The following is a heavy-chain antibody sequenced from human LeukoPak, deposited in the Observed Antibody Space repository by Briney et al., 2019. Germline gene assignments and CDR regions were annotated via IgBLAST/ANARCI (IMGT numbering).Heavy chain of an antibody. CDR2: IYYSGST. V-gene: IGHV4-39*01. J-gene: IGHJ3*02. CDR3: ARHAFDLLLYLIGAFDI. CDR1: GGSISSSSYS. Sequence: SETLSLTCSVSGGSISSSSYSWGWVRQPPGKGLEWIARIYYSGSTYYNPSLKSRVTISVDTSKNQFSLKLSSVTATDTAVYYCARHAFDLLLYLIGAFDIWGQGTIVTVSS. D-gene: IGHD3-9*01.